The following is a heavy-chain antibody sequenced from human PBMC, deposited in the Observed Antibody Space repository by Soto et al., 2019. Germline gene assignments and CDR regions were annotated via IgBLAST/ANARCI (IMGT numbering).Heavy chain of an antibody. D-gene: IGHD6-6*01. J-gene: IGHJ6*02. Sequence: SETLSLTCTVSGGSISSGGYYWSWILQHPGKGLEWIGYIYYSGSTYYNPSLKSRVTISVDTSKNQFSLKLSSVTAADTAVYYCAREGFEYSSSSNYYGMDVWGQGTTVTVSS. CDR2: IYYSGST. CDR3: AREGFEYSSSSNYYGMDV. CDR1: GGSISSGGYY. V-gene: IGHV4-31*03.